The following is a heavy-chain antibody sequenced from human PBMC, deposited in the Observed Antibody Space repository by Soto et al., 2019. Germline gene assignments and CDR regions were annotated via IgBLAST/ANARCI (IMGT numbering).Heavy chain of an antibody. CDR3: ARDIIFGVVARYTLDY. V-gene: IGHV1-46*03. CDR2: INPSGGST. Sequence: QVQLVQSGAEVKKPGASVKVSCKASGYTFTSYYMHWVRQAPGQGLEWMGIINPSGGSTSYAQKFQGRVTMTRDTSTSTVYMELSSLRSEDTAVYYCARDIIFGVVARYTLDYWGQGTLVTVSS. J-gene: IGHJ4*02. D-gene: IGHD3-3*01. CDR1: GYTFTSYY.